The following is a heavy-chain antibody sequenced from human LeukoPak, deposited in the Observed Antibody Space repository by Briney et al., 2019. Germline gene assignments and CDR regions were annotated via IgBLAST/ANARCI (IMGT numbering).Heavy chain of an antibody. CDR2: INHSGST. V-gene: IGHV4-34*01. J-gene: IGHJ4*02. D-gene: IGHD2-15*01. CDR3: ARVGFALIYFDY. Sequence: PSETLSLTCTVSGGSISSYYWSWIRQPPGKGLEWIGEINHSGSTNYNPSLKSRVTISVDTSKNQFSLKLSSVTAADTAVYYCARVGFALIYFDYWGQGTLVTVSS. CDR1: GGSISSYY.